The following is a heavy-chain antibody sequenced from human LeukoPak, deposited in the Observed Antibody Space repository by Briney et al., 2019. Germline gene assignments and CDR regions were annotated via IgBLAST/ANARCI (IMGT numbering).Heavy chain of an antibody. D-gene: IGHD3-10*01. CDR1: VGSFSGYY. CDR2: INHSGST. Sequence: SETLSLTCAVYVGSFSGYYWSWIRQPPGRGLEWVGQINHSGSTNYNPSLKSRVTISVDTSKNQFSLKLSSVTAADTAVYYCARRRGSGSPDYYYYMDVWGKGTTVTISS. CDR3: ARRRGSGSPDYYYYMDV. J-gene: IGHJ6*03. V-gene: IGHV4-34*01.